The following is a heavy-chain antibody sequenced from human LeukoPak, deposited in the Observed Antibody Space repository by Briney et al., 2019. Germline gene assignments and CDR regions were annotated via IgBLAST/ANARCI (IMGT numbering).Heavy chain of an antibody. D-gene: IGHD3-10*01. CDR2: IYYSGST. V-gene: IGHV4-30-4*08. CDR3: ARERYYYGSGSYYKDYYYGMDV. J-gene: IGHJ6*02. Sequence: PSETLSLTCTVSGGSISSGGYYWSWIRQHPGKGLEWIGYIYYSGSTYYNPSLKSRVTISVDTSKNQFSLKLSSVTAADTAVYYCARERYYYGSGSYYKDYYYGMDVWGQGTTVTVSS. CDR1: GGSISSGGYY.